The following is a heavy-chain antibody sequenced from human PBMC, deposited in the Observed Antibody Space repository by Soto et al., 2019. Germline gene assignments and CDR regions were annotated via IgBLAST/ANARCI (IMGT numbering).Heavy chain of an antibody. J-gene: IGHJ6*02. Sequence: QVQLVQSGAEVKKPGSSVKVSCKASGGTFSSYAISWVRQAPGQGLEWMGGIIPISGTANYAQKFQGRVTITADVSTSTAYMERSSLRSEDTAVYYCARSQGSSTSLEIYYYYYYGMDVWGQGTTVTVSS. CDR1: GGTFSSYA. CDR3: ARSQGSSTSLEIYYYYYYGMDV. V-gene: IGHV1-69*01. D-gene: IGHD2-2*01. CDR2: IIPISGTA.